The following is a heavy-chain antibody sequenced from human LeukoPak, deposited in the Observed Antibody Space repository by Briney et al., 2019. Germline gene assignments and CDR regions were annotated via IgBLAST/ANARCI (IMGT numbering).Heavy chain of an antibody. CDR3: AREGSGSYYMGFDY. D-gene: IGHD1-26*01. V-gene: IGHV3-66*02. J-gene: IGHJ4*02. Sequence: VGSLRLSCAASGFTVSSNYMTWVRQAPGKGLEWVSVIYSDGTTYYADSVKGRFTISRDNLKNMLYLEMNSLRTEDTAVYYCAREGSGSYYMGFDYWGRGTLVTVSS. CDR2: IYSDGTT. CDR1: GFTVSSNY.